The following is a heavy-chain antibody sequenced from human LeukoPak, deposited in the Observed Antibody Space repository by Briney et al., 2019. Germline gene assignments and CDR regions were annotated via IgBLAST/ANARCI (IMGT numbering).Heavy chain of an antibody. CDR1: GGSISTYY. J-gene: IGHJ4*02. CDR2: LYYSGGT. V-gene: IGHV4-59*01. CDR3: ARAGSGYSFDY. Sequence: SETLSLTCTVSGGSISTYYWSWIRQPPGEGLECIGYLYYSGGTNYNPSLRSRVTISVDTSKNQFSLKLSSVAAADTAVYYCARAGSGYSFDYWGQGTLVTVSS. D-gene: IGHD3-22*01.